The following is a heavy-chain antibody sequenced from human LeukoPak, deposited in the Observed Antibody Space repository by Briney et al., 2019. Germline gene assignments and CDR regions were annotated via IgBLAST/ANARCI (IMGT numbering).Heavy chain of an antibody. V-gene: IGHV4-31*03. CDR3: ARLMTTVTIIDY. J-gene: IGHJ4*02. D-gene: IGHD4-17*01. CDR1: GGSISSGGYY. Sequence: SQTLSLTCTVSGGSISSGGYYWSWIRQHPGQGLEWIGYIYYSGSTYYNPSLKSRVTISVDTSKNQFSLKLSSVTAADTAVYYCARLMTTVTIIDYWGQGTLVTVSS. CDR2: IYYSGST.